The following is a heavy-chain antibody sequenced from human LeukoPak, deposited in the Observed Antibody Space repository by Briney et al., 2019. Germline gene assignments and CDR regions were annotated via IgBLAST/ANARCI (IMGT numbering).Heavy chain of an antibody. J-gene: IGHJ4*02. CDR1: GFTFNSYD. CDR2: ISSTGNTI. CDR3: ATDRRYSSGPYTLFDS. V-gene: IGHV3-48*03. D-gene: IGHD6-19*01. Sequence: GSLRLSCAASGFTFNSYDMEWVRQAPGKGLEWVSYISSTGNTIYYADSVKGRFTVSRDNAKNSLYLRMNSLRAEDTAVYYCATDRRYSSGPYTLFDSWGQGTPVTVSS.